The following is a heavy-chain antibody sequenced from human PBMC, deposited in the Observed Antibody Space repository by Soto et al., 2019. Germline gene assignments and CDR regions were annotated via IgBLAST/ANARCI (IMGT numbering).Heavy chain of an antibody. CDR1: GGSISSYY. Sequence: SETLSLTCTVSGGSISSYYWSWIRQPPGKGLEWIGYIYHSGSTYYNPSLKSRVTISVDRSKNQFSLKLTSVTAADTAVYYCARDKITGLFDYWGQGTLVTVSS. V-gene: IGHV4-59*12. CDR2: IYHSGST. D-gene: IGHD2-8*02. CDR3: ARDKITGLFDY. J-gene: IGHJ4*02.